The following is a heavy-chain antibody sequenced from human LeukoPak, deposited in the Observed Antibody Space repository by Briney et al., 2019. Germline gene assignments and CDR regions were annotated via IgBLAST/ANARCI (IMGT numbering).Heavy chain of an antibody. D-gene: IGHD1-26*01. CDR3: ARDQLYSGSYVFDH. V-gene: IGHV3-30-3*01. CDR1: GFTFSSYA. CDR2: ISYDGSNK. J-gene: IGHJ4*02. Sequence: GGSLRLSCAASGFTFSSYAMHWVRQAPGKGLEWVAVISYDGSNKYYADSVKGRFTISRDNSKNTLYLQMNSLRAEDTAVYYCARDQLYSGSYVFDHWGQGILVTVSS.